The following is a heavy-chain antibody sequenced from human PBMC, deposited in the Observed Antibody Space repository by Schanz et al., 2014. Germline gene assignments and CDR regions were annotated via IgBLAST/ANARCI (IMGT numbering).Heavy chain of an antibody. Sequence: VQLLESGGGLVQPGGSLTLSCSASGFTFRNYALSWVRQAPGKGLAWVSAISGSGGSTYYADSVKGRFTISRDNSNHTLYLQMNSLRADDTAVYYCARGSGTFDSWGQGTLVTVSS. CDR2: ISGSGGST. J-gene: IGHJ4*02. CDR1: GFTFRNYA. D-gene: IGHD3-3*01. V-gene: IGHV3-23*01. CDR3: ARGSGTFDS.